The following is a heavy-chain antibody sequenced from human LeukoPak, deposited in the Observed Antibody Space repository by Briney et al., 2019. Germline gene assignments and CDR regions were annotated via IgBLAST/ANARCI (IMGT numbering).Heavy chain of an antibody. J-gene: IGHJ6*03. CDR1: GYTFTSYY. Sequence: ASVKVSCKASGYTFTSYYMHWVRQAPGQGLEWMGIINPSGGSTSYARKFQGRVTMTRDTSTSTVYMELSSLRSEDTAVYYCAREGSGSYPFYYYYYYYMDVWGKGTTVTVSS. D-gene: IGHD1-26*01. CDR2: INPSGGST. CDR3: AREGSGSYPFYYYYYYYMDV. V-gene: IGHV1-46*01.